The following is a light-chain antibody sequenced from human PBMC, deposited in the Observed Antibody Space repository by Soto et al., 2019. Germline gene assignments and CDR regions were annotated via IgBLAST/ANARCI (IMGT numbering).Light chain of an antibody. CDR2: EVS. Sequence: QSVLTQSPSASGSPGQSVTISCTGTSSDVGNYKYVSWYRQHPGKAPKLMIYEVSKRPSGVPDRFSGSKSGNTASLTVSGLQVEDEADYYCSSYAGSNLWVFGGGTQLTVL. CDR3: SSYAGSNLWV. CDR1: SSDVGNYKY. V-gene: IGLV2-8*01. J-gene: IGLJ3*02.